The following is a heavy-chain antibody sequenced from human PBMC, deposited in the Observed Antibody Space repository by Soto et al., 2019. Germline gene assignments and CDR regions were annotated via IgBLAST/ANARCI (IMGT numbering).Heavy chain of an antibody. V-gene: IGHV4-39*01. CDR3: ARHEDYYDILTGYLNWFDP. J-gene: IGHJ5*02. CDR2: IFYNGKT. CDR1: GGSVFSSSSY. D-gene: IGHD3-9*01. Sequence: SETLSLTCTVTGGSVFSSSSYWAWIRQSPGKGLEWIGQIFYNGKTYYSPSLGSRVTMSVDSSNNLFSLKLSSVTAADTAVYYCARHEDYYDILTGYLNWFDPWGQGTLVTVSS.